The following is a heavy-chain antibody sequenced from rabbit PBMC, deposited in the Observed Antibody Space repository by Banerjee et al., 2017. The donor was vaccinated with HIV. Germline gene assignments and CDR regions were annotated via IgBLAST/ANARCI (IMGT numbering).Heavy chain of an antibody. CDR2: INAVTGRA. Sequence: QSLEESGGGLVKPGASLALTCKASGFSFSSSDYICWVRQAPGKGLEWIACINAVTGRAVYASWAKGRFTFSKTSSTTVTLQMTSLIVADTATYFCARDTASSFSSYGMDLRGPGTLVTVS. CDR1: GFSFSSSDY. D-gene: IGHD6-1*01. V-gene: IGHV1S40*01. J-gene: IGHJ6*01. CDR3: ARDTASSFSSYGMDL.